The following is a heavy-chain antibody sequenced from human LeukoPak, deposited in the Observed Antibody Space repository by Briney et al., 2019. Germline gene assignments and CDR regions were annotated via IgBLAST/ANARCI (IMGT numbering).Heavy chain of an antibody. CDR3: ARIQYSSSIAY. J-gene: IGHJ4*02. CDR2: IYYTGRT. V-gene: IGHV4-39*07. CDR1: GGSISSSNYY. Sequence: SETLSLTCTVSGGSISSSNYYWGWIRQPPGKGLEWIGSIYYTGRTYYYPSLKSRVTISVDTSKSQFSLKLSSVTAADTAVYYCARIQYSSSIAYWGQGTLVTVSS. D-gene: IGHD6-6*01.